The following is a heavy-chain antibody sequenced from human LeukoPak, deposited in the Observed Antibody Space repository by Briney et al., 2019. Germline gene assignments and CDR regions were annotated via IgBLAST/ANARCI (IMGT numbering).Heavy chain of an antibody. Sequence: PGGSLRLSCAASGFTFSSYSMNWVRQAPGKGLEWVSSISSSGSYIYYADSVKGRFTISRDNAKISLYLQMNSLRAEDAAVYYCARDRSNYEVDYWGQGTLVTVSS. CDR2: ISSSGSYI. D-gene: IGHD4-11*01. CDR1: GFTFSSYS. V-gene: IGHV3-21*01. J-gene: IGHJ4*02. CDR3: ARDRSNYEVDY.